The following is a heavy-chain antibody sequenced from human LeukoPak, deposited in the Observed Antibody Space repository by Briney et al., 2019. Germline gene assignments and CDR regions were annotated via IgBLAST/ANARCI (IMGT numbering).Heavy chain of an antibody. V-gene: IGHV4-38-2*02. CDR1: GYSISSGYY. J-gene: IGHJ4*02. D-gene: IGHD3-10*01. CDR3: ARDQLGGRVWFGELLSPGFDY. Sequence: PSETLSLTCTVSGYSISSGYYWGWIRQPPGKGLEWIGSIYHSGSTYYNPSLKSRVTISVDTSKNQFSLKLSSVTAADTAVYYCARDQLGGRVWFGELLSPGFDYWGQGTLVTVSS. CDR2: IYHSGST.